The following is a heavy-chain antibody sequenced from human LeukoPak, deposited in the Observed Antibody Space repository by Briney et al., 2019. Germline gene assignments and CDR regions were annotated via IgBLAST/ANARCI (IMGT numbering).Heavy chain of an antibody. D-gene: IGHD6-19*01. CDR2: ISSSSSYI. V-gene: IGHV3-21*01. J-gene: IGHJ4*02. CDR1: GFTFSSYS. Sequence: GGSLRLSCAASGFTFSSYSMNWVRQAPGKGLEWVSSISSSSSYIYYADSVKGRFTISRDNAKNSLYLQMNSPRAEDTAVYYCARAGSSGWKFDYWGQGTLVTVSS. CDR3: ARAGSSGWKFDY.